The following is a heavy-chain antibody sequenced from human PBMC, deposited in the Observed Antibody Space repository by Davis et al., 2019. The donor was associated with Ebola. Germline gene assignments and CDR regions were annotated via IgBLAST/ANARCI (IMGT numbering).Heavy chain of an antibody. Sequence: GESLKISCAASGFTFSSYSMNWVRQAPGKGLEWVSSISSSSSYIYYADSLKGRFTSSRDHAKNSLYLQMNSLRAEDTAVYYCARALSSSWYGEAFDIWGQGTMVTVSS. CDR2: ISSSSSYI. V-gene: IGHV3-21*01. CDR3: ARALSSSWYGEAFDI. D-gene: IGHD6-13*01. J-gene: IGHJ3*02. CDR1: GFTFSSYS.